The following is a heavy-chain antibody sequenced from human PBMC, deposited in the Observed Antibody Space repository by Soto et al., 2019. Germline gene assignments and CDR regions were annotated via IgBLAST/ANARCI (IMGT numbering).Heavy chain of an antibody. D-gene: IGHD3-3*01. V-gene: IGHV1-69*13. CDR3: ARDPSTIFGVVYFDY. CDR1: GGTFSSYA. J-gene: IGHJ4*02. Sequence: ASVKVSCKASGGTFSSYAISWVRQAPGQGLEWMGGIIPIFGTANYAQKFQGRVTITADASTSTAYMELSSLRSDDTAVYYCARDPSTIFGVVYFDYWGQGTLVTVSS. CDR2: IIPIFGTA.